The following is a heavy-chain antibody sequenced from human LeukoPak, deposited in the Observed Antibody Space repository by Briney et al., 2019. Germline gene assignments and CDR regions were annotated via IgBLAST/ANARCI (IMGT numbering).Heavy chain of an antibody. CDR1: GFTFSIYT. V-gene: IGHV3-21*01. J-gene: IGHJ3*02. D-gene: IGHD6-13*01. CDR2: ISSSNSYI. CDR3: ASFARGSSTVAFDI. Sequence: PGGSLRLSCAASGFTFSIYTMNWVRQAPGKGLEWVSSISSSNSYIYYADSVKGRFTISRDNAKNSLYLQMNSLRAEDTAVYYCASFARGSSTVAFDIWGQGTMVTVSS.